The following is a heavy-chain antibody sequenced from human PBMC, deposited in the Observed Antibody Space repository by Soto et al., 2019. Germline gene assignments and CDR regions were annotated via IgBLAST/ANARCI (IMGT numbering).Heavy chain of an antibody. CDR3: ARGFQYWLPTFD. Sequence: QVQLQESGPGLVRPSGTLSLTCSVSGASVVNGNWWSWVRQSPGKGLGWIGEVSLAGRNHYNPSLQSRVTISLDESKNQFSLILTSVTVADAAIYYCARGFQYWLPTFDWGRGTLVTVS. D-gene: IGHD3-10*01. CDR2: VSLAGRN. V-gene: IGHV4-4*02. J-gene: IGHJ4*02. CDR1: GASVVNGNW.